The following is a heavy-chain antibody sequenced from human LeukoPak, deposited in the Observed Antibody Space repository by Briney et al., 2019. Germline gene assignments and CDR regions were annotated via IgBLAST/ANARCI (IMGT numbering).Heavy chain of an antibody. V-gene: IGHV3-23*01. CDR2: ISGSGGST. CDR3: ARHIAAAGTSPFDY. Sequence: GGSLRLSCAASGFTFSSYAMSWVRQAPGKGLEWVSAISGSGGSTYYADSVKGRFTISRDNSKNTLYLQMNSLRAEDTAVYYCARHIAAAGTSPFDYWGQGTLVTVSS. J-gene: IGHJ4*02. CDR1: GFTFSSYA. D-gene: IGHD6-13*01.